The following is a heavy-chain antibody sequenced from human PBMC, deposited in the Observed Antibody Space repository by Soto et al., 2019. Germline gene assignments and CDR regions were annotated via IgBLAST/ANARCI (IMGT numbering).Heavy chain of an antibody. CDR2: INHSGST. CDR3: ARSQDSSGYYYYGMDV. D-gene: IGHD3-22*01. V-gene: IGHV4-34*01. J-gene: IGHJ6*02. Sequence: SETLSLTCAVYGGSFSGYYWSWIRQPPGKGLEWIGEINHSGSTNYNPSLKSRFTISVDTSKNQFSLKLSSVTAADTAVYYCARSQDSSGYYYYGMDVWGQGTTVTVSS. CDR1: GGSFSGYY.